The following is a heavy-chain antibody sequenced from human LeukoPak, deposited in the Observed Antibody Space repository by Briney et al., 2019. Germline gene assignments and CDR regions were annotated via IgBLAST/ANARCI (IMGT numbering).Heavy chain of an antibody. CDR3: ARDRYGDYGRLSTAFDY. CDR1: GYTFTSYG. D-gene: IGHD4-17*01. CDR2: ISAYNGNT. Sequence: ASVKVSCKASGYTFTSYGISWVRQAPGQGLEWMGWISAYNGNTNYAQKLQGRVTMTTDTSTSTAYMELRSLRSDDTAVYYCARDRYGDYGRLSTAFDYWGQGTLVTVSS. V-gene: IGHV1-18*01. J-gene: IGHJ4*02.